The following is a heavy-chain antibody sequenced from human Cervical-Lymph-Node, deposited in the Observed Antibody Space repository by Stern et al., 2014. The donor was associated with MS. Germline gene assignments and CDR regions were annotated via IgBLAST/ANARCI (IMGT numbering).Heavy chain of an antibody. CDR1: GFRFSSYW. CDR3: AKDLTVTTDCIDY. J-gene: IGHJ4*02. Sequence: VQLVQSGGGLGQPGGSLRLSCVASGFRFSSYWMHWVRQAPGKGLEWVSCINSDGRSTSYADSVMGRFTISRDNAKNTLYLQMNSLRVEDTAVYYCAKDLTVTTDCIDYWGQGTLVTVSS. V-gene: IGHV3-74*01. D-gene: IGHD4-17*01. CDR2: INSDGRST.